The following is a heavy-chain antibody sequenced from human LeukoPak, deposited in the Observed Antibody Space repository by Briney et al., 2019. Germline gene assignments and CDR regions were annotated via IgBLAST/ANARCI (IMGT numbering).Heavy chain of an antibody. D-gene: IGHD6-6*01. J-gene: IGHJ4*02. Sequence: KASETLCLTCAVSGGSISSYDWSWVRQPPGKGLEWIGYIYYSGSTNYNPSLKSRVTISVDTSKNQFSLNLSSVTAADTAVYYCARLVRFSSHYFDYWGQGTLVTVSS. CDR2: IYYSGST. CDR3: ARLVRFSSHYFDY. CDR1: GGSISSYD. V-gene: IGHV4-59*01.